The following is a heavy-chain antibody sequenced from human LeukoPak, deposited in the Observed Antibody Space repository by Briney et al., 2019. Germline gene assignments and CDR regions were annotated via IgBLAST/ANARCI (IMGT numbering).Heavy chain of an antibody. D-gene: IGHD3-16*01. CDR3: VRTPPNWGADY. Sequence: ASVKVSCKASGYTFTSYDINWVRQATGQGLEWMGWMSPNSGDTGYAQEFQGRLTMTRDTSISTAYMELSSLRSEDTAVYYCVRTPPNWGADYWGQGTLVTVSS. J-gene: IGHJ4*02. CDR2: MSPNSGDT. CDR1: GYTFTSYD. V-gene: IGHV1-8*01.